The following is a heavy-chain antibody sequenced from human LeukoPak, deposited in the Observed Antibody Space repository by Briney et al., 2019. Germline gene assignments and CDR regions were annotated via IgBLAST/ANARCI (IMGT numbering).Heavy chain of an antibody. D-gene: IGHD2-8*01. CDR2: INHSGST. CDR1: GGSFSGYY. V-gene: IGHV4-34*01. CDR3: ARGDLYCTNGVCYKGNWFDP. Sequence: SETLSLTCAVYGGSFSGYYWSWIRQPPGKGLEWIGEINHSGSTNYNPSLKSRVTISVDTSKNQFSLKLSSVTAADTAVYYCARGDLYCTNGVCYKGNWFDPWGQGTLVTVSS. J-gene: IGHJ5*02.